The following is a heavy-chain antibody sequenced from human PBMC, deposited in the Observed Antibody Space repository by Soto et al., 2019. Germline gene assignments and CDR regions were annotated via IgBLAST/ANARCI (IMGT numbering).Heavy chain of an antibody. D-gene: IGHD5-18*01. J-gene: IGHJ6*02. CDR1: GGSISSSNW. CDR2: IYHSGST. Sequence: SETLSLTCAVSGGSISSSNWWSWVRQPPGKGLEWIGEIYHSGSTNYNPSLKSRVTISVDKSKNQFSLKLSSVTAADTAVYYCARVGLDVDTAMVRSYYYYYGMDVWGQGTTVTVSS. V-gene: IGHV4-4*02. CDR3: ARVGLDVDTAMVRSYYYYYGMDV.